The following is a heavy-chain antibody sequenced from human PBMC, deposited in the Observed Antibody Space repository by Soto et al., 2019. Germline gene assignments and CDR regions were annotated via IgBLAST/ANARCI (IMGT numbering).Heavy chain of an antibody. Sequence: QITLNESGPTQVKPRQTLTLTCTFSGFSLTTSGVGVGWIRQSPGKAPEWLALIYWDDDKRYSPSLKSRLTITKETSKNQVVLTMADLDPADTATYYCAHRVLRTVFGLVTTPAIYFAFWGQGTPVAVSS. J-gene: IGHJ4*02. CDR3: AHRVLRTVFGLVTTPAIYFAF. V-gene: IGHV2-5*02. CDR1: GFSLTTSGVG. D-gene: IGHD3-3*01. CDR2: IYWDDDK.